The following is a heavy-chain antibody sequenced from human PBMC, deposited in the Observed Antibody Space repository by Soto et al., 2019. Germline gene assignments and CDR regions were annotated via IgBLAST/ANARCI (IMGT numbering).Heavy chain of an antibody. J-gene: IGHJ4*02. Sequence: QVQLVQSGLEWRSPGPWLRSPSRPLEGPFAAILLGWCDRPPDQGLAWMGRITPTLGIANYPQKFQGRVTITADKSTSTAYMELSSLRSEDTAVYYCARDAYSTIDYWGQGTLVTVSS. CDR3: ARDAYSTIDY. CDR1: EGPFAAIL. CDR2: ITPTLGIA. D-gene: IGHD6-13*01. V-gene: IGHV1-69*08.